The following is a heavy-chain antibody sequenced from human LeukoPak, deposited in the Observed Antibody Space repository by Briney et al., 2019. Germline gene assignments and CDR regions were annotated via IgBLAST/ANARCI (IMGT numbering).Heavy chain of an antibody. Sequence: GASVKVSCKASGYTFTSYYIHWVRQAPGQGLEWMGIITPSGGRTDYAQKFQGRVTMTKDTSTSTVYMELSSLRSEDTVVYYCARAFGSSGFDPWGQGTLVTVSP. V-gene: IGHV1-46*01. CDR1: GYTFTSYY. D-gene: IGHD6-19*01. CDR2: ITPSGGRT. J-gene: IGHJ5*02. CDR3: ARAFGSSGFDP.